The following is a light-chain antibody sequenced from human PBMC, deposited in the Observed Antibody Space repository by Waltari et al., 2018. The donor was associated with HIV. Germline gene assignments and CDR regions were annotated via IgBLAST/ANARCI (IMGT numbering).Light chain of an antibody. Sequence: QSVLTQPPSASGTPGQRFTIPCSGSSSNIGSNHVYWSQQLPGTAPKLLIYRNNQRPSGVPDRFSGSKSGTSPSLAISGLRSEDEADYYCAAWDDSLSGPVFGGGTKLTVL. CDR2: RNN. V-gene: IGLV1-47*01. CDR3: AAWDDSLSGPV. CDR1: SSNIGSNH. J-gene: IGLJ2*01.